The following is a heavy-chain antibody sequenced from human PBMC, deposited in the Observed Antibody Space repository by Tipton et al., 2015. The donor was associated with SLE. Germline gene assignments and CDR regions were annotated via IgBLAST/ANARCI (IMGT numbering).Heavy chain of an antibody. J-gene: IGHJ4*02. Sequence: SLRLSCAASGFTFNNYWMHWFRQVPGKGLEWVSRIDHDGSGTSYADSVQDRFTISRDNTKKTLYLQMNRLRAEDTAVYYCARAVADWGWLVAYWCRGTQVAVSS. V-gene: IGHV3-74*01. CDR2: IDHDGSGT. CDR1: GFTFNNYW. D-gene: IGHD6-19*01. CDR3: ARAVADWGWLVAY.